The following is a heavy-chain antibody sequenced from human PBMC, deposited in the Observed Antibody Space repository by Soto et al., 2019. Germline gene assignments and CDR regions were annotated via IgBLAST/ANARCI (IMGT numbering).Heavy chain of an antibody. V-gene: IGHV4-39*01. D-gene: IGHD6-19*01. CDR1: GGSISSSSYY. Sequence: SETLSLTCTVSGGSISSSSYYWGWIRQPPGKGLEWIGSIYYSGSTHYNPSLKSRVIISVDTSKNQFSLKLSSVTAADTAVYYCARHAGWRTPQYFDYWGQGTLVTVSS. CDR3: ARHAGWRTPQYFDY. J-gene: IGHJ4*02. CDR2: IYYSGST.